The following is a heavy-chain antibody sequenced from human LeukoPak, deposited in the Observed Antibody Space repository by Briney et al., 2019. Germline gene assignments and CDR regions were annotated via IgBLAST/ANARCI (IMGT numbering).Heavy chain of an antibody. CDR1: GFTFSSYS. CDR3: ASTQRSSSSSVVFGY. V-gene: IGHV3-21*01. D-gene: IGHD6-6*01. CDR2: ISSSSSYI. Sequence: GGSPRLSCAASGFTFSSYSMNWVRQAPGKGLEWVSSISSSSSYIYYADAVKGRFTISRDNAKNSLYLQMNSLRAEDTAVYYCASTQRSSSSSVVFGYWGQGTLVTVSS. J-gene: IGHJ4*02.